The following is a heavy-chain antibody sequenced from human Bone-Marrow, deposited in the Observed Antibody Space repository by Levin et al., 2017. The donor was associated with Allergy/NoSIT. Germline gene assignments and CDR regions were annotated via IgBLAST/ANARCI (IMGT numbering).Heavy chain of an antibody. V-gene: IGHV3-23*01. CDR2: ISGSGGST. CDR3: AKLVRGYSYADFDY. J-gene: IGHJ4*02. D-gene: IGHD5-18*01. CDR1: GFIFSSYA. Sequence: GESLKISCAASGFIFSSYAMSWVRQAPGKGLEWVSPISGSGGSTYYADSVKGRFTVSRDNSKNTLYLQMNSLRAEDTAVYFCAKLVRGYSYADFDYWGQGTLVTVSS.